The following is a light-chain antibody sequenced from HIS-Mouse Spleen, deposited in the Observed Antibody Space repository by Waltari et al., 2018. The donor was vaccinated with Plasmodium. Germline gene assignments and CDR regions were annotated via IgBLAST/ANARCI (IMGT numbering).Light chain of an antibody. J-gene: IGKJ1*01. V-gene: IGKV1-27*01. CDR2: AAS. CDR1: QGMRNY. CDR3: QKYNSAPWT. Sequence: DTQMTQSPSSLSASIGDRVTITCRASQGMRNYIAWYQMKPWKVPKLLIYAASTLQSGVPSRFSGSGSGTEFTLTISSLQPEDVATYYCQKYNSAPWTFGQGTKVEIK.